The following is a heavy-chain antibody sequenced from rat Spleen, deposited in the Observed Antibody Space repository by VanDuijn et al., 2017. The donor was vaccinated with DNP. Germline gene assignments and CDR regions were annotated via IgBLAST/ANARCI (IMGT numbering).Heavy chain of an antibody. V-gene: IGHV4-2*01. Sequence: EVKLVESGGGLVQPGRSLKLSCAASGFNFNDYWMGWVRQAPGKGLEWIGQINTDSSIINYIPSLKEKITISRDNAQNTLYLQMSKLGSEDTAIYYCAKGPNYGGWSDYFDYWGQGVMVTVSS. D-gene: IGHD1-11*01. CDR3: AKGPNYGGWSDYFDY. CDR2: INTDSSII. CDR1: GFNFNDYW. J-gene: IGHJ2*01.